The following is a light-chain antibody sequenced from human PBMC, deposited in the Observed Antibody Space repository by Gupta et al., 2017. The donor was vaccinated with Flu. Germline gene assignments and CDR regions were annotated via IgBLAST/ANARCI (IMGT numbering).Light chain of an antibody. V-gene: IGLV2-23*01. CDR1: SSDVGGYNL. CDR3: CSYAGSSTSLYV. CDR2: EDS. Sequence: QSALTQPASVSGSPGQSISIPCTGTSSDVGGYNLVSWYQHHPGKAPKLVIYEDSKRPSGVSNRFSGSKSGNTASLTISGLQAEDEADYYCCSYAGSSTSLYVFGIGTKVTVL. J-gene: IGLJ1*01.